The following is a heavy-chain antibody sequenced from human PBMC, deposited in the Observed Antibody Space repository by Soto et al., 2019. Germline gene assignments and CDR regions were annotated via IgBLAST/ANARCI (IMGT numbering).Heavy chain of an antibody. V-gene: IGHV3-23*01. Sequence: EVQLLESGGGLVQPGGSLRLSCAASGFTFNNYAMTWVRQAPGKGLEWVSAISGGGDTTSYADSVQGRFTVSRDGSKNTLYLQMSSLRAEDTALYYCAKGQGGSGSLTPRVDFWGQGTLVTVSS. J-gene: IGHJ4*02. CDR3: AKGQGGSGSLTPRVDF. CDR2: ISGGGDTT. D-gene: IGHD3-10*01. CDR1: GFTFNNYA.